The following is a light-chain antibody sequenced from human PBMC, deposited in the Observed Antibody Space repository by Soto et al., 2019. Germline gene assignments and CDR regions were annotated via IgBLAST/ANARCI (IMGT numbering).Light chain of an antibody. Sequence: EFVLTQSPGTLSLSPGERATLPCRASQTVRNNYLAWYQQKPGQAPRLLIDEASSRATGSPDRFSGGGAGTDFTLTISRLEPEDFAVYYCQQFRSYPLTFGGGTKVDIK. CDR3: QQFRSYPLT. CDR2: EAS. CDR1: QTVRNNY. J-gene: IGKJ4*01. V-gene: IGKV3-20*01.